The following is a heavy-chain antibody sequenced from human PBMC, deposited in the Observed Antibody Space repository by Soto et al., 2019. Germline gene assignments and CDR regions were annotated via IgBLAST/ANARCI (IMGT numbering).Heavy chain of an antibody. CDR3: VRDRSGSYLEGFDY. J-gene: IGHJ4*02. CDR1: GFTFSSYW. V-gene: IGHV3-7*01. CDR2: IKHDGSEK. Sequence: EVQLVESGGGLVHLGGSRRLSCAASGFTFSSYWMTWVRQAPGKGLEWVANIKHDGSEKYYVDSVKGRFTISSDNARNSVLLEMKRLRAEDTAVYSCVRDRSGSYLEGFDYWGQGTLVTVSS. D-gene: IGHD1-26*01.